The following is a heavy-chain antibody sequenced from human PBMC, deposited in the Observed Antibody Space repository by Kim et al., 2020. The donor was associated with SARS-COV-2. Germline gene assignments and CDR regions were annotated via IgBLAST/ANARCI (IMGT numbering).Heavy chain of an antibody. CDR3: ARLSGILWFRELVWFDP. V-gene: IGHV5-51*01. D-gene: IGHD3-10*01. J-gene: IGHJ5*02. CDR1: GYSFTSYW. Sequence: GESLKISCKGSGYSFTSYWIGWVRQMPGKGLEWMGIIYPGDSDTRYSPSFQGQVTISADKSISTAYLQWSSLKASDTAMYYCARLSGILWFRELVWFDPWGQGTLVTVSS. CDR2: IYPGDSDT.